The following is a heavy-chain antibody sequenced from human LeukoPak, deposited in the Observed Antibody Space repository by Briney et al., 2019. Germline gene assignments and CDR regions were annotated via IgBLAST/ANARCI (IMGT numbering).Heavy chain of an antibody. V-gene: IGHV1-18*01. CDR3: ARWVRGVISDYYYHYMDV. D-gene: IGHD3-10*01. Sequence: ASVKVSCKASGYTFTSYGISWVRQAPGQGLEWMGWISAYNGNTNYAQKLQGRVTMTTDTSTSTAYMELRSLRSDDTAVYYCARWVRGVISDYYYHYMDVWGKGTTVTISS. CDR2: ISAYNGNT. CDR1: GYTFTSYG. J-gene: IGHJ6*03.